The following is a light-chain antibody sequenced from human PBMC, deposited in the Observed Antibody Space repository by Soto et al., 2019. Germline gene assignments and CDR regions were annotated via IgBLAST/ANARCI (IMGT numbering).Light chain of an antibody. CDR1: QSISIW. J-gene: IGKJ1*01. CDR3: QHYNDYSWT. Sequence: DIHMTQSPSTLSASVGDRVTITCRASQSISIWLAWYQQKPGKAPNLLIYKTSSLESGVPSRFSGSGSGTEFTLTISSLQPDDFATYYCQHYNDYSWTFGKGPRWKSN. CDR2: KTS. V-gene: IGKV1-5*03.